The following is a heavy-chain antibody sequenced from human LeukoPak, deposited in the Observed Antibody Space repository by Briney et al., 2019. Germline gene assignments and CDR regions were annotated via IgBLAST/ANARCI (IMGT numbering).Heavy chain of an antibody. Sequence: SQTLSLTCAISGDSVSSNSAAWNWVRQSPSRGLEWLGRTYYRSKWYNDHAVSVKSRITINPDTSKNQFSLQLNSVTPEDTAVYYCARVTYYGSGSDRPVDYWGQGTLVTVSS. V-gene: IGHV6-1*01. CDR1: GDSVSSNSAA. CDR2: TYYRSKWYN. D-gene: IGHD3-10*01. J-gene: IGHJ4*02. CDR3: ARVTYYGSGSDRPVDY.